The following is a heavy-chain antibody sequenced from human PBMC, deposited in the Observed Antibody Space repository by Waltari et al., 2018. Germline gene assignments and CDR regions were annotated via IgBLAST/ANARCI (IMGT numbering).Heavy chain of an antibody. CDR1: GYTFTSYA. CDR2: INAGNGNT. J-gene: IGHJ4*02. V-gene: IGHV1-3*03. D-gene: IGHD3-3*01. Sequence: QVQLVQSGAEVKKPGASVKVSCKASGYTFTSYAMHWVRQAPGQRLEWMGWINAGNGNTKYSPEFQGRVTITRDTSASTAYMELSSLRSEDMAVYYCARGRITIFGVVITHFDYWGQGTLVTVSS. CDR3: ARGRITIFGVVITHFDY.